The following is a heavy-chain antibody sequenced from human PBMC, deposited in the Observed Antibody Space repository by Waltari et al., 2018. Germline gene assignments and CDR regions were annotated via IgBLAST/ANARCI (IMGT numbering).Heavy chain of an antibody. CDR2: IRRKAYGGTT. V-gene: IGHV3-49*03. CDR3: TREAARCSSWYDYYYYGMDV. CDR1: GFTFGDYA. Sequence: EVQLVESGGGLVQPGRSLRLSCTASGFTFGDYAMSWFRQAPGKGLEWVGFIRRKAYGGTTEYAASVKGRFTISRDDSKSIAYLQMNSLKTEDTAVYYCTREAARCSSWYDYYYYGMDVWGQGTTVTVSS. J-gene: IGHJ6*02. D-gene: IGHD6-13*01.